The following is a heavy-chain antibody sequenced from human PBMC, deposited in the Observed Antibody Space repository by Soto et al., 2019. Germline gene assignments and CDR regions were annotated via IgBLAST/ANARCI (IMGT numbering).Heavy chain of an antibody. CDR2: IYHSGST. J-gene: IGHJ4*02. CDR1: GGSISSGGYS. Sequence: PSETLSLTCAVSGGSISSGGYSWSWIRQPPGKGLEWIGYIYHSGSTYYNPSLKSRVTISVDRSKNQFSLKLTSVTAADTAVYYCARARATIAAAAIFACWGQGTLVTVSS. D-gene: IGHD6-13*01. CDR3: ARARATIAAAAIFAC. V-gene: IGHV4-30-2*01.